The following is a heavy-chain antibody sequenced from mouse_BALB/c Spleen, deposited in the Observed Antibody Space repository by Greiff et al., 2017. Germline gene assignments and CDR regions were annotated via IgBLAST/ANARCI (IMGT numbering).Heavy chain of an antibody. Sequence: EVNLVESGGGLVQPGGSLKLSCAASGFTFSSYTMSWVRQTPEKRLEWVAYISSGGGSTYYPDTVKGRFTISRDNAKNTLYLQMSSLKSEDTAMYYCARHGGARAWFAYWGQGTLVTVSA. J-gene: IGHJ3*01. CDR2: ISSGGGST. V-gene: IGHV5-12-2*01. CDR1: GFTFSSYT. CDR3: ARHGGARAWFAY.